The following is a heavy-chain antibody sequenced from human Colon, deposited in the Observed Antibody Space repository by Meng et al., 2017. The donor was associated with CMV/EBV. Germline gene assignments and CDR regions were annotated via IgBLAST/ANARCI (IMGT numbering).Heavy chain of an antibody. D-gene: IGHD2-2*01. J-gene: IGHJ3*02. V-gene: IGHV1-69*10. Sequence: SVQVSCKASGGTFSSYAISWVRQAPGQGLEWMGGIIPILGIANYAQKFQGRVTITADKSTSTAYMELSSLRSEDTAVYYCASSGGGSSTFDIWGQGTMVTVSS. CDR3: ASSGGGSSTFDI. CDR2: IIPILGIA. CDR1: GGTFSSYA.